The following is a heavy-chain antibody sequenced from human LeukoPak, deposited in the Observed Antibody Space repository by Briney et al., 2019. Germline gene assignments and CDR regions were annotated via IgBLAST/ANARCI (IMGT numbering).Heavy chain of an antibody. CDR1: GYTFTNYV. CDR2: ISVYQGST. V-gene: IGHV1-18*01. J-gene: IGHJ4*02. Sequence: GASVRVSCKASGYTFTNYVITWVRQALGQGLEWMGWISVYQGSTKYAQNFQGRVTMTIDTSTSTAYMYLRSLRSDDTPIYFCARSDLGRMTAGPFNYWGQGTLVAVSS. CDR3: ARSDLGRMTAGPFNY. D-gene: IGHD2-15*01.